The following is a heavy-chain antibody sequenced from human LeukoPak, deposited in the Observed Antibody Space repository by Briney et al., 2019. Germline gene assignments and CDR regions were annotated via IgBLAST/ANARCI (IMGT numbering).Heavy chain of an antibody. Sequence: SETLSLTCTASGGSISSYYWSWIRQPPGKGLEWIGYIYYSGSTNYNRSLESRGTISVDTSKNQFSLRLSSVTAADTAVYFCARGAQEGVPGSLYFFDYWGQGTLVTVSS. CDR1: GGSISSYY. CDR3: ARGAQEGVPGSLYFFDY. CDR2: IYYSGST. J-gene: IGHJ4*02. D-gene: IGHD6-19*01. V-gene: IGHV4-59*01.